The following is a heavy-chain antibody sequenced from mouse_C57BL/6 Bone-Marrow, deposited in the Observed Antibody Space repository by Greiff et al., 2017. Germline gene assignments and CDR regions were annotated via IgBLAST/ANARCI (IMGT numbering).Heavy chain of an antibody. D-gene: IGHD6-5*01. Sequence: ESGPGLVKPSQSLSLTCSVTGYSITSGYYWNWIRQFPGNKLEWMGYISYDGSNNYNPSLKNRISITRDTSKNQFFLKLNSVTTEDTATYYCARRGSSYYWYFDVWGTGTTVTVSS. CDR3: ARRGSSYYWYFDV. V-gene: IGHV3-6*01. CDR1: GYSITSGYY. CDR2: ISYDGSN. J-gene: IGHJ1*03.